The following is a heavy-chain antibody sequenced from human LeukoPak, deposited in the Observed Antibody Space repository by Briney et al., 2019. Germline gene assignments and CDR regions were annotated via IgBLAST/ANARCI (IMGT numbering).Heavy chain of an antibody. CDR1: GGSIRDYY. J-gene: IGHJ4*02. V-gene: IGHV4-4*07. CDR3: ARGPPPDFDC. CDR2: IYTSGST. Sequence: SETLSLTCTVSGGSIRDYYWSWIRQPAGKGLEWIGRIYTSGSTDYNPSLKSRVAMSVDTSKNQFSLKLNSMTAADTAVYYCARGPPPDFDCWGQGTLVTVSS.